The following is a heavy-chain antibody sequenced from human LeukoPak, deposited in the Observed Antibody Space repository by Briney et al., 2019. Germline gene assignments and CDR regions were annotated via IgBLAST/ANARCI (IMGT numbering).Heavy chain of an antibody. V-gene: IGHV3-7*01. J-gene: IGHJ4*02. CDR1: GFTFSRSW. D-gene: IGHD4-11*01. CDR3: AKLLGDVTTFDY. CDR2: INQDGSVE. Sequence: GESLRLSCAGSGFTFSRSWMTWVRQAAGKGLEWVASINQDGSVEHYMDSVKGRFTISRDNAENSLYLQMNSLRVEDTAVYYCAKLLGDVTTFDYWGQGTLVTVSS.